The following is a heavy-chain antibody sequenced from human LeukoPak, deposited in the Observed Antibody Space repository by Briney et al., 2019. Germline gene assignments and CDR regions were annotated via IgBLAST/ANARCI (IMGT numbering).Heavy chain of an antibody. CDR2: ISGTGGST. V-gene: IGHV3-23*01. CDR1: EFTFSRYA. D-gene: IGHD5-24*01. J-gene: IGHJ3*02. CDR3: AKDRVEMATIDAFDI. Sequence: GSLRLSCAASEFTFSRYAMSWVRQASGKGLEWVSTISGTGGSTYYADSVKGRFTISRDNSKNTMYLQMNSLRAEDTAVYYCAKDRVEMATIDAFDIWGQGTMVTVSS.